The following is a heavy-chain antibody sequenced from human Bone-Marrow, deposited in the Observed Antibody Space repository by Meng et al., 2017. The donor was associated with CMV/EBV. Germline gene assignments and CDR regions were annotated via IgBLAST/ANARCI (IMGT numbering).Heavy chain of an antibody. D-gene: IGHD2-21*02. Sequence: QGPLQESGPGLVKPSETLPLTCTVLGGSISSYYWSWIRQPAGKGLEWIGRIYTSGSTNYNPSLKSRVTMSVDTSKNQFSLKLSSVTAADTAVYYCARGDLAPLDETYYFDYWGQGTLVTVSS. V-gene: IGHV4-4*07. CDR2: IYTSGST. CDR3: ARGDLAPLDETYYFDY. J-gene: IGHJ4*02. CDR1: GGSISSYY.